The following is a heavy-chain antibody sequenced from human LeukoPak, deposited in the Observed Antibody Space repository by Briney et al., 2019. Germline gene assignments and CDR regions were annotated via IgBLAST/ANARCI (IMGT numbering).Heavy chain of an antibody. J-gene: IGHJ3*02. CDR3: ARDGRGPTQRLVLFPPDDAFDI. Sequence: PGGSLRLSCTASGFTFSSYSMNWVRQAPGKGLEWVSSISSSSSYIYYADSVKGRFTISRDNAKNSLYLQMNSLRAEDTAVYYCARDGRGPTQRLVLFPPDDAFDIWGQGTMVTVSS. CDR1: GFTFSSYS. CDR2: ISSSSSYI. D-gene: IGHD6-13*01. V-gene: IGHV3-21*04.